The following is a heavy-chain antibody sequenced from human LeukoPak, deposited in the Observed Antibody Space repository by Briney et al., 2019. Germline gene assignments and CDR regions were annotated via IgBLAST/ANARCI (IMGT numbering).Heavy chain of an antibody. CDR3: ARGVIIRGRLDP. Sequence: GGSLRLSCAASGFIFRNYWMSWVRQAPGKGLEWVANIKEDGSEKYYVESVKGRFTISRDNAKNSLYLQMSSLRAEDTAVNYCARGVIIRGRLDPWGQGTLVTVSS. D-gene: IGHD3-16*02. CDR2: IKEDGSEK. CDR1: GFIFRNYW. V-gene: IGHV3-7*01. J-gene: IGHJ5*02.